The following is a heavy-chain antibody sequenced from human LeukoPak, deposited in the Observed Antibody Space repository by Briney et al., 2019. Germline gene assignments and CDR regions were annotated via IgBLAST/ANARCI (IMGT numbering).Heavy chain of an antibody. CDR3: ATDRGDIYTPTFDY. D-gene: IGHD2-15*01. Sequence: ASVKVSCKASGYTFTSYYMHWVRQAPGHGLEWMGIINPSGGSTSYAQKFQGRVTMTRDTCTSTVYMELSSLRSEDTAVYYCATDRGDIYTPTFDYWGQGTLVTVSS. V-gene: IGHV1-46*01. CDR1: GYTFTSYY. CDR2: INPSGGST. J-gene: IGHJ4*02.